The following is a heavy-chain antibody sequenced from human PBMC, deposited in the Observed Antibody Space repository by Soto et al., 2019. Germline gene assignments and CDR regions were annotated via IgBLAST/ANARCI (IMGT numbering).Heavy chain of an antibody. Sequence: ASVKVSCKASGYTFTSYGISWVRQAPGQGLEWMGWISAYNGNTNYAQKLQGRVTMTTDTSTSTAYMELRSLRSDDTAVYYCARGRYYPLVYYGMDVWGQGTTVTVSS. CDR2: ISAYNGNT. CDR1: GYTFTSYG. V-gene: IGHV1-18*01. D-gene: IGHD1-26*01. J-gene: IGHJ6*02. CDR3: ARGRYYPLVYYGMDV.